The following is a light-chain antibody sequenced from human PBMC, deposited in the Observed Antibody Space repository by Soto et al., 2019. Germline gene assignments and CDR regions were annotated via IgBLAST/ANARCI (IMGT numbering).Light chain of an antibody. J-gene: IGKJ5*01. Sequence: DIQMTQSPPSLSASVGDRVTITCRASQDINNYLAWLQQKPGKAPKSLISAASTLQSGVPSRFSGSGSGTEFTLTLSNLQTEDFATYYCQQYASYPITFGQGTRLDIK. CDR2: AAS. V-gene: IGKV1-16*01. CDR3: QQYASYPIT. CDR1: QDINNY.